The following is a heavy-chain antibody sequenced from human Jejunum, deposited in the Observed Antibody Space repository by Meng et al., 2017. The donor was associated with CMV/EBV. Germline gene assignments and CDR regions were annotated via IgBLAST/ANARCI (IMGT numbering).Heavy chain of an antibody. J-gene: IGHJ4*02. Sequence: QVLLQESGQGLVKTSQTLALNCSVSGGSIGSGDYYWRWIRQPPGKGLEWIGYIHDTGSTSHNPSLKSRVDISLGTSKNQFSLTLNSVTAEDTAVYFCARGSIFVSFDSWGQGTLVTVSS. CDR1: GGSIGSGDYY. CDR3: ARGSIFVSFDS. CDR2: IHDTGST. D-gene: IGHD3-3*01. V-gene: IGHV4-30-4*01.